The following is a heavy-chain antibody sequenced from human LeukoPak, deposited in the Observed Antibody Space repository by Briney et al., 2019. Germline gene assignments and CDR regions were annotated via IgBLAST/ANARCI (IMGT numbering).Heavy chain of an antibody. CDR3: ARDGPNDAFDI. J-gene: IGHJ3*02. V-gene: IGHV3-66*01. CDR1: GFTVSSNY. CDR2: IYSGGST. D-gene: IGHD3/OR15-3a*01. Sequence: GGSLRLSCAASGFTVSSNYMSWVSQAPGKGLEWVSVIYSGGSTYYADSVQGRFTISRDNSKNTLYLQMNSLRAEDTAVYYCARDGPNDAFDIWGQGTMVTVSS.